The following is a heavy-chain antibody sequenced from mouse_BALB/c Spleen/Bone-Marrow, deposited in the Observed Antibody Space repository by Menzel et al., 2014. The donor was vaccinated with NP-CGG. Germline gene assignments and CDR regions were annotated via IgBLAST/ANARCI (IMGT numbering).Heavy chain of an antibody. CDR2: ISGGGSYT. Sequence: EVKLVESGGGLVKSGGSLKLSYAASGFTFNNYGMSWVRQTPEKRLEWVATISGGGSYTFYPDSVKGRFTISRDNAKNDLYLQLSSLRSEDTALYYCARHAYYGQTEVSFVYWGQGTLVTVSA. CDR3: ARHAYYGQTEVSFVY. V-gene: IGHV5-9-2*01. CDR1: GFTFNNYG. D-gene: IGHD2-10*01. J-gene: IGHJ3*01.